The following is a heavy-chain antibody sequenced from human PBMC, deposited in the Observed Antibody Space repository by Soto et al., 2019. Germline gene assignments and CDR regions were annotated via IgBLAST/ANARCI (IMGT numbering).Heavy chain of an antibody. CDR1: GVTLSDVW. V-gene: IGHV3-15*07. CDR2: IKSKTDGGTT. CDR3: SHGYYQYFNS. J-gene: IGHJ4*02. D-gene: IGHD5-18*01. Sequence: GGSLRLSCGVSGVTLSDVWMNWVRQAPGKGPEWVGRIKSKTDGGTTDYAAPVKGRFTISRDDSQNTLYLQMNSLKTEDTAVYYCSHGYYQYFNSWGQGTLVTVSS.